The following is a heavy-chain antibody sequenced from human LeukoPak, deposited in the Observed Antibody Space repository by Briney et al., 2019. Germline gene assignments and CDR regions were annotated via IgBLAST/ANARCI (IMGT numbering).Heavy chain of an antibody. CDR1: GGSISSYY. CDR2: IYYSGST. J-gene: IGHJ5*02. Sequence: SETLSLTCTVSGGSISSYYRSWIRQPPGKGLEWIGYIYYSGSTNYNPSLKSRVTISVDTSKNQFSLKLSSVTAADTAVYYCARIGSNYDFWSGYSPWFDPWGQGTLVTVSS. CDR3: ARIGSNYDFWSGYSPWFDP. V-gene: IGHV4-59*01. D-gene: IGHD3-3*01.